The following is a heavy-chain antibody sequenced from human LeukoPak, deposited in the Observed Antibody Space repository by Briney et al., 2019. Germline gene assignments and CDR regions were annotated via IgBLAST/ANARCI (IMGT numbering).Heavy chain of an antibody. Sequence: KPSETLSLTCTVSGGSISSYYWSWIRQPPGKGLEWIGYIYYSGSTNYNPSLKSRVTISVDTSKNQFSLKPSSVTAADTAVYYCARAGSSGVNLDYWGQGTLVTVSS. CDR1: GGSISSYY. D-gene: IGHD3-22*01. J-gene: IGHJ4*02. V-gene: IGHV4-59*01. CDR3: ARAGSSGVNLDY. CDR2: IYYSGST.